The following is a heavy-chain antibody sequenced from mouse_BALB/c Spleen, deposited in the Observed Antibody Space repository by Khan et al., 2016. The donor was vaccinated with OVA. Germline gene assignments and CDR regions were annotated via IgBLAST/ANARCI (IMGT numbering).Heavy chain of an antibody. V-gene: IGHV5-6*01. CDR1: GFTFSTYG. CDR2: VSLGGGYT. CDR3: ERLAYYYDSEGFDY. D-gene: IGHD1-1*01. Sequence: EVELVESGGDLVKPGGSLKLSCAASGFTFSTYGMSWVRQTPDKRLEWVATVSLGGGYTYYPDSVKGRFTISGDNANNTAYLQMSGLKSEDTGMFYCERLAYYYDSEGFDYWGQGTLVTVSA. J-gene: IGHJ3*01.